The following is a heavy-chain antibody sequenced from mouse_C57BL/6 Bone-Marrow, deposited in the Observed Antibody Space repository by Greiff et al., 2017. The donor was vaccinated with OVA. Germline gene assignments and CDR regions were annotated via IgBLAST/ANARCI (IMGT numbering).Heavy chain of an antibody. CDR2: ISNLAYSI. CDR1: GFTFSDYG. V-gene: IGHV5-15*01. J-gene: IGHJ1*03. CDR3: ARHHYYGSSYDWYFDV. D-gene: IGHD1-1*01. Sequence: DVHLVESGGGLVQPGGSLKLSCAASGFTFSDYGMAWVRQAPRKGPEWVAFISNLAYSIYYADTVTGRFTISRENAKNTLYLEMSSLRSEDTAMYYCARHHYYGSSYDWYFDVWGTGTTVTVSS.